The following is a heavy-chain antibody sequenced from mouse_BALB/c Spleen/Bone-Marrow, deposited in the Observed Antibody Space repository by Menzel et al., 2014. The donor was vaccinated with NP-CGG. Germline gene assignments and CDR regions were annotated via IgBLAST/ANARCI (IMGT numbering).Heavy chain of an antibody. V-gene: IGHV7-3*02. CDR2: IRNKANGYTT. CDR1: GFTFTDYY. CDR3: ARDYGNYVRFAY. J-gene: IGHJ3*01. D-gene: IGHD2-1*01. Sequence: EVKLVESGGGLVQPGGSLRLSCATSGFTFTDYYMSWVRQPPGKALEWLGFIRNKANGYTTEYSASVKGRFTISRDNSQSILYLQTNTLRAEDSATYYCARDYGNYVRFAYWGQGTLVTVSA.